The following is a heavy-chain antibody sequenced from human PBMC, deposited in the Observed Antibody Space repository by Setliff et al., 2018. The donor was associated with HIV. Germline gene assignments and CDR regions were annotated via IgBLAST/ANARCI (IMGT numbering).Heavy chain of an antibody. CDR3: ARGEQRLVQMGYYLDT. V-gene: IGHV1-69*13. D-gene: IGHD6-13*01. J-gene: IGHJ5*02. CDR2: VIPLLSTT. CDR1: GGTLSTYG. Sequence: SVQVSCKVSGGTLSTYGITWVRQAPGQGLEWMGEVIPLLSTTNYGQKFQGRVTITADESTKTVYMELSSLTSEDTAVYYCARGEQRLVQMGYYLDTWGQGTLVTVSS.